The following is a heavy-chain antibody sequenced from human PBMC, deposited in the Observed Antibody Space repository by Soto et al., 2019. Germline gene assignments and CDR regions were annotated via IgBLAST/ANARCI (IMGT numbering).Heavy chain of an antibody. CDR2: IIPIFGTA. CDR3: AGFLLRGVLGYFDY. Sequence: GASVKVSCKASGGTFSSYAISWVRQAPGQGLEWMGGIIPIFGTANYAQKFQGRVTITADESTSTAYMELSSLRSEDTAVYYCAGFLLRGVLGYFDYWGQGTLVTVSS. CDR1: GGTFSSYA. V-gene: IGHV1-69*13. D-gene: IGHD3-10*01. J-gene: IGHJ4*02.